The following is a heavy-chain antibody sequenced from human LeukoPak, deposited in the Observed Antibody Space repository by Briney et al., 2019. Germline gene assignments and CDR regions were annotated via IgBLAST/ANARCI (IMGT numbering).Heavy chain of an antibody. CDR1: GYTFTSYG. CDR2: ISAHNGNT. CDR3: ARDPPVYCSGGSCYGDY. D-gene: IGHD2-15*01. V-gene: IGHV1-18*01. J-gene: IGHJ4*02. Sequence: ASVKVSCKASGYTFTSYGISWVRQAPGQGLEWTGWISAHNGNTNYAQKLQGRVTMTTDTSTSTAYMELRSLRSDDTAVYYCARDPPVYCSGGSCYGDYWGQGTLVTVSS.